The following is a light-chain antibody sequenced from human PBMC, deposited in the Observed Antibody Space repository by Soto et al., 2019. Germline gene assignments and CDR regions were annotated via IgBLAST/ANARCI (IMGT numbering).Light chain of an antibody. V-gene: IGKV3-20*01. Sequence: EIVLTQSPGPLSLSPGERATLSCRASQSVASSHLDWYRQKPGQTPRLLIYDASSRATGIPDRISGSGSVTDFTLTISRLEPEDLAVYYCQQYGSAPFTFGPGTKVDIK. CDR1: QSVASSH. J-gene: IGKJ3*01. CDR3: QQYGSAPFT. CDR2: DAS.